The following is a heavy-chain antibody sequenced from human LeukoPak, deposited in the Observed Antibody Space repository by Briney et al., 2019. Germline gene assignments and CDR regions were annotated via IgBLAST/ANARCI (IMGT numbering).Heavy chain of an antibody. D-gene: IGHD1-26*01. Sequence: PSETLSLTCTVSGGSISSSSYYWGWIRQPPGKGLEWIGSIYYSGSTYYNPSLKSRVTISVDTSKNQFSLKLSSVTAADTAVYYCARHSQWELERNWFDPWGQGTLVTVPS. CDR2: IYYSGST. CDR3: ARHSQWELERNWFDP. CDR1: GGSISSSSYY. V-gene: IGHV4-39*01. J-gene: IGHJ5*02.